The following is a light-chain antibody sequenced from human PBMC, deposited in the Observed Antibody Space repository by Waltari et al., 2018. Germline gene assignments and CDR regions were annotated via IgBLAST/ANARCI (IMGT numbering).Light chain of an antibody. CDR1: QSISSW. V-gene: IGKV1-5*03. Sequence: DIQMTQSPSTLSASVGDRVTITCRASQSISSWLAWYQQKPGKAPKLLIYKASSLESGVPSRFSGSGSVTEFTLTISSLQPDDFATYYGQQYNSYPITFGQGTRLEIK. J-gene: IGKJ5*01. CDR3: QQYNSYPIT. CDR2: KAS.